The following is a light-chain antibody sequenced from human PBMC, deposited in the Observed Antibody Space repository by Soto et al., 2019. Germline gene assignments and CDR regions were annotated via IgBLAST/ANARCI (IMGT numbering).Light chain of an antibody. V-gene: IGKV1-8*01. J-gene: IGKJ4*01. CDR2: EES. CDR3: QQVKTYPRT. Sequence: IRMTQSPSSLTASTGDRVTITCRASQGISSYLAWYQQKPGKPPKLLIYEESTLHSGVPSRFSGRKSGTQFTLTIDSLQPEDFATYYCQQVKTYPRTFGGGTKADIK. CDR1: QGISSY.